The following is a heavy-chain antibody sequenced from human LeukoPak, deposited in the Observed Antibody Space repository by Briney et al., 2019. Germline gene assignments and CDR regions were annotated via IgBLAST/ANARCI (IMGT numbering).Heavy chain of an antibody. V-gene: IGHV3-64*02. Sequence: PGGSLRLSCAASGFTFSSFSFHWVRQAPGKRLEYVSFISSSGAGTYFADSVKGRFSISRDMSKSMVYLQMASLNVDDTAVYYCARRSTKSNSPFDLWGQGALVIVSS. CDR3: ARRSTKSNSPFDL. D-gene: IGHD2/OR15-2a*01. CDR2: ISSSGAGT. J-gene: IGHJ4*02. CDR1: GFTFSSFS.